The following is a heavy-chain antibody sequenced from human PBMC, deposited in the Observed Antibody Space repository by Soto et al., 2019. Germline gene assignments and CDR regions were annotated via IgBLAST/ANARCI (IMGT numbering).Heavy chain of an antibody. J-gene: IGHJ4*02. CDR3: AKDVGSYYYDTSAYLYDY. CDR2: ISWNSATL. CDR1: GFIFEDFA. V-gene: IGHV3-9*01. Sequence: GGSLRLSCVGSGFIFEDFAMNWVRQVPGKGLEWVSGISWNSATLAYADSVKGRFIVSRDNAKNILYLQMDSLRAEDAALYYCAKDVGSYYYDTSAYLYDYWGQGTLVTVSS. D-gene: IGHD3-22*01.